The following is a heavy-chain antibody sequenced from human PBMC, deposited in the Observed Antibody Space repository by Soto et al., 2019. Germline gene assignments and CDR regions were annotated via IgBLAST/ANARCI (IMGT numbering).Heavy chain of an antibody. CDR3: AKPYCIFTRCLDNWFDP. Sequence: QVQLVESGGGVVQPGRSLRLSCAASGFTFSSYGMHWVRQAPGKGLEWVALISYDGGNKYYADSVKGRFTISRDNSKNTLYRQMNSLRPEYTAVYYCAKPYCIFTRCLDNWFDPGGQGTLVTVSS. CDR2: ISYDGGNK. V-gene: IGHV3-30*18. J-gene: IGHJ5*02. D-gene: IGHD2-2*01. CDR1: GFTFSSYG.